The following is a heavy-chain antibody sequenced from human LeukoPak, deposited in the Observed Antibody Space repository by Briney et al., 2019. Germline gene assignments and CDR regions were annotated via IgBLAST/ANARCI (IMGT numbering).Heavy chain of an antibody. D-gene: IGHD6-6*01. CDR3: AREQQLVYYYYYMDV. J-gene: IGHJ6*03. Sequence: PGGSLRLSCAASGFTFSSYWMSWVRQAPGKGLEWVVNIKQDGSEKYYVDSVKGRFTISRDNAKNSLYLQMNSLRAEDTAVYYCAREQQLVYYYYYMDVWGKGTTVTVSS. V-gene: IGHV3-7*01. CDR1: GFTFSSYW. CDR2: IKQDGSEK.